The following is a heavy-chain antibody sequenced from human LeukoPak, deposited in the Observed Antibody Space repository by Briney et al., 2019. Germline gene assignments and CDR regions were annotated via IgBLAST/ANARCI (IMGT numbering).Heavy chain of an antibody. J-gene: IGHJ4*02. CDR2: ISAYNGNT. CDR1: GYTFTNYN. Sequence: ASMTVSCKASGYTFTNYNISWVRQAPGQGLEWMGWISAYNGNTNYAQKLQGRVTMTTETSTSTAYMELRSLRSDDTAVYYCARGGAAYYFDYWGQGTLVTVSS. D-gene: IGHD6-25*01. CDR3: ARGGAAYYFDY. V-gene: IGHV1-18*01.